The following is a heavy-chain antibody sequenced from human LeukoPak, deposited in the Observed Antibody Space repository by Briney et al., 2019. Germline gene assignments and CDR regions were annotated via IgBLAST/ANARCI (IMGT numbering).Heavy chain of an antibody. CDR2: IYYSGST. V-gene: IGHV4-59*12. CDR1: GGSISSYY. CDR3: ARGQGTVTTH. J-gene: IGHJ4*02. D-gene: IGHD4-17*01. Sequence: TSETLSLTCTVSGGSISSYYWSWIRQPPGKGLEWVGYIYYSGSTNYNPSLKSRVTISVDTSKNQFSLKLSSVTAADTAVYYCARGQGTVTTHWGQGTLVTVSS.